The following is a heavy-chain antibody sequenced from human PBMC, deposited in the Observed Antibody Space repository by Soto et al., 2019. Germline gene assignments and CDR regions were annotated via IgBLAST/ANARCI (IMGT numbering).Heavy chain of an antibody. CDR3: AKSMRGSGWYYFDY. V-gene: IGHV3-23*01. D-gene: IGHD6-19*01. Sequence: PGGSLRLSCAASGFTLSSYAMSWVRQAPGKGLEWVSSISGSGGSTYYADSVKGRFTISRDNSKNTLYLQMNSLRAEDTAVYYCAKSMRGSGWYYFDYWGQGTLVTVSS. CDR1: GFTLSSYA. CDR2: ISGSGGST. J-gene: IGHJ4*02.